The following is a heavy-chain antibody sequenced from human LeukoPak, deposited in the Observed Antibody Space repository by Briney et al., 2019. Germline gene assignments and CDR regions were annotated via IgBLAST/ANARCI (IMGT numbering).Heavy chain of an antibody. CDR1: GFTFSRYS. CDR3: GTWDAGYSRHFDY. V-gene: IGHV3-48*01. Sequence: GGSLRLSCAASGFTFSRYSMHWVRRAPGKGLEWVSYISSGTTTIYYADFVKGRFTISRDNAKNSLYLQMDSLRAEDTALYYCGTWDAGYSRHFDYWGQGILVTVSS. CDR2: ISSGTTTI. J-gene: IGHJ4*02. D-gene: IGHD3-9*01.